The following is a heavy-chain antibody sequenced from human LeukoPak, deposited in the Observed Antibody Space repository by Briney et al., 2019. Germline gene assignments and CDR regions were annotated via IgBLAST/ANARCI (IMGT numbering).Heavy chain of an antibody. Sequence: PSETLSLTCTVSGGSISSYYWSWIRQPPGKGLEWIGYIYYSGSTNYNPSLKSRVTISVDTSKNQFSLKLSSVTAADTAVYYCARVGFDSSGYYHYYMDVWGKGTTVTVSS. CDR2: IYYSGST. CDR3: ARVGFDSSGYYHYYMDV. D-gene: IGHD3-22*01. CDR1: GGSISSYY. V-gene: IGHV4-59*01. J-gene: IGHJ6*03.